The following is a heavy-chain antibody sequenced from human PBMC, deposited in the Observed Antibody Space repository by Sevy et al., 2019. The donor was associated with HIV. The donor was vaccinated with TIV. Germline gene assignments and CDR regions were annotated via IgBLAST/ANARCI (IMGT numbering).Heavy chain of an antibody. V-gene: IGHV3-53*01. CDR1: GFTVSSNY. J-gene: IGHJ6*03. D-gene: IGHD2-15*01. Sequence: GGSLRLSCAASGFTVSSNYMSWVRQAPGKGLEWVSVIYSGGSTYYADSVKGRFTISRDNSKNTLYRQMNGLRAEDTAVYYCVGGGYDYYYMDVWGKGTTVTVSS. CDR2: IYSGGST. CDR3: VGGGYDYYYMDV.